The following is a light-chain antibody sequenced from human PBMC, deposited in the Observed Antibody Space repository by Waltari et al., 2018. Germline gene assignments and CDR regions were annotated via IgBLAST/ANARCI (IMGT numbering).Light chain of an antibody. Sequence: DIQMTQSPSTLSASVGDRVTITCRASQSISSWLAWYQQKPGKAPKLLIYDASSLESGVPSRFSGSGSGTEFTLTISSLQPDDFAVYYCQQYGSSLPYTFGQGTKLEIK. J-gene: IGKJ2*01. CDR1: QSISSW. CDR3: QQYGSSLPYT. CDR2: DAS. V-gene: IGKV1-5*01.